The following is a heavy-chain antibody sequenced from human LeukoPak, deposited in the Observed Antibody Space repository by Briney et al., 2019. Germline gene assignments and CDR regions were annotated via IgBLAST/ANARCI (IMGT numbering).Heavy chain of an antibody. Sequence: GGSLRLSCAASGFTFSSYGMSWVRQAPGKGLEWVSAISGSGGSTYYADSVKGRFTMSRDNSKNTLYLQMNSLRAEDTAVYYCARVTYGSGTYGAFDYWGQGTLVTVSS. CDR3: ARVTYGSGTYGAFDY. D-gene: IGHD3-10*01. V-gene: IGHV3-23*01. CDR1: GFTFSSYG. CDR2: ISGSGGST. J-gene: IGHJ4*02.